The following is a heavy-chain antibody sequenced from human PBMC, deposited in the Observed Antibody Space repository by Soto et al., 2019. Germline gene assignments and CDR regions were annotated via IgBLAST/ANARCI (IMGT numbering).Heavy chain of an antibody. Sequence: HVHLQASGPGLVKPSETLSLTCAISGDSIGNFYCIWIRQPAGKGLESLGRLSASGRTNYSPSLLRRVTMSLDRAKNRFSLRLTTVSAAETVVYFCARGMGRYFDHWGRGTLVTVSS. J-gene: IGHJ2*01. CDR1: GDSIGNFY. D-gene: IGHD2-8*01. CDR3: ARGMGRYFDH. V-gene: IGHV4-4*07. CDR2: LSASGRT.